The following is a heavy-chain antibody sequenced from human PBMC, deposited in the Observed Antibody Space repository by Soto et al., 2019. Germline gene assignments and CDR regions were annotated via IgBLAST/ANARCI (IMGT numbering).Heavy chain of an antibody. V-gene: IGHV1-69*12. CDR2: IVPIVDTS. Sequence: QVQLVQSGAEVRQPASSVKVSCKTSGGTFSSYAISWVRQVPGQGLEWMGGIVPIVDTSTYAQKFQGRVTITADESTSTVYIELSSLRSDDTAVYYCVTVVAIPGYPDNWGQGTLVTVSS. D-gene: IGHD5-12*01. CDR3: VTVVAIPGYPDN. CDR1: GGTFSSYA. J-gene: IGHJ4*02.